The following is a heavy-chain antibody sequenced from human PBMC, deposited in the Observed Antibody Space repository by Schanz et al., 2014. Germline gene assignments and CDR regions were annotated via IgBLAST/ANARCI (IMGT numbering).Heavy chain of an antibody. Sequence: QVRLVESGGGVVQPGGSLRLSCAASGFTFSTTGMHWVRQAPGKGLAWVTYIRYDGINKYYADSVKGRFTVSRDNAKSTLSLQMDRMRPEDMAIYYCAKEWSPAFWGQGTLVTVSS. V-gene: IGHV3-30*02. D-gene: IGHD1-26*01. CDR1: GFTFSTTG. CDR2: IRYDGINK. CDR3: AKEWSPAF. J-gene: IGHJ4*02.